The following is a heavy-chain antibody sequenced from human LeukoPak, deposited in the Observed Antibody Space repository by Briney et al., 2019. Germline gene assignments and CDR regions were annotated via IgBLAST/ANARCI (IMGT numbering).Heavy chain of an antibody. J-gene: IGHJ4*02. CDR3: ARDYGTSSSWSNPLDY. V-gene: IGHV4-4*02. Sequence: PSGTLSLTCAVSGGSISSSNWWSWVRQPPGKGLEWIGEIYHSGSTNYNPSLKSRVTISVDKSKNQFSLKLSSVTAADTAVYYCARDYGTSSSWSNPLDYWGQGTLVTVSS. CDR1: GGSISSSNW. D-gene: IGHD6-13*01. CDR2: IYHSGST.